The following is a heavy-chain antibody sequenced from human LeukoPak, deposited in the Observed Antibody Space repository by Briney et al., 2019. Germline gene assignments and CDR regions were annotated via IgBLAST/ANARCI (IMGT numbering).Heavy chain of an antibody. CDR1: GGSLRGYY. Sequence: SETLSLTCAVYGGSLRGYYWSWIRQPPGKGREGSGEINHSGITNYNPSLTRRVTISADTSKNQFSLKLSSVTAADTAVYYCARHFGWIQLRGALAGAFDIWGQGTMVTVSS. V-gene: IGHV4-34*01. D-gene: IGHD5-18*01. CDR3: ARHFGWIQLRGALAGAFDI. CDR2: INHSGIT. J-gene: IGHJ3*02.